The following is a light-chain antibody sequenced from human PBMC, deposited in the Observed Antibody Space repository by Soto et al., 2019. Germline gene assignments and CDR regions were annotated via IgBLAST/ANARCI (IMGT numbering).Light chain of an antibody. Sequence: QSVLTQSSSASASLGSSVKLTCTLSSGHSSYIIAWHQQQPGKAPRYLMNLEGRGSYNKGSGVPDRFSGSSSGADRYLTISNLQSEDEADYYCETWDSHTWVFGGGTKLTVL. CDR3: ETWDSHTWV. V-gene: IGLV4-60*03. CDR2: LEGRGSY. J-gene: IGLJ3*02. CDR1: SGHSSYI.